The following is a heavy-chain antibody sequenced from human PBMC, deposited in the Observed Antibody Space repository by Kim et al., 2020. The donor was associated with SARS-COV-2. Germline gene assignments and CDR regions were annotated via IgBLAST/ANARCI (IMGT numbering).Heavy chain of an antibody. D-gene: IGHD5-18*01. Sequence: YAAPVKGRFTISRDDSKNTLYLQMNSLKTEDTAVYYCTTPVVQLWSEFDYWGQGTLVTVSS. J-gene: IGHJ4*02. CDR3: TTPVVQLWSEFDY. V-gene: IGHV3-15*01.